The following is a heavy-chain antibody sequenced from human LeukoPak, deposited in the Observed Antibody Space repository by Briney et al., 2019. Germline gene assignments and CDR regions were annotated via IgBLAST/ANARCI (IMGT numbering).Heavy chain of an antibody. Sequence: PGGSLRLSCAAPGFTFSSFVMHWVRQAPGKGLEWVAVISYDGSNKYYADSVKGRFTISRDNSKNTLYLQMNSLRAEDTAVYYCAKAQQQLFDYWGQGTLVTVSS. CDR3: AKAQQQLFDY. CDR1: GFTFSSFV. D-gene: IGHD6-13*01. CDR2: ISYDGSNK. J-gene: IGHJ4*02. V-gene: IGHV3-30*18.